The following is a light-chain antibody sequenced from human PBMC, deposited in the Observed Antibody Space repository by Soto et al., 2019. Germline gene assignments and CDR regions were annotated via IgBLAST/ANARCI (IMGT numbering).Light chain of an antibody. V-gene: IGKV1-27*01. CDR1: QDIGNF. Sequence: DIQMTQSPSSLPAFVGDRVTITCRASQDIGNFLAWYQQKPGKVPKLLIYAASTLQSGVPSRFSGSGSGTDFTLTISSLQPEDVATYYCQKCKVAPFTFGGGTKVDIK. CDR3: QKCKVAPFT. CDR2: AAS. J-gene: IGKJ4*01.